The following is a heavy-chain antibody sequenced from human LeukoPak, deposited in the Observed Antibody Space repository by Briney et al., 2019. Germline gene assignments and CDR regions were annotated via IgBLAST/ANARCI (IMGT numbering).Heavy chain of an antibody. CDR1: GFTFSRNA. J-gene: IGHJ4*02. D-gene: IGHD3-10*01. Sequence: PGRSLRLSCAASGFTFSRNAMHWVRQAPGKGLEWVAVISYDGDITYYADSVKGRFTISRDNSKNTLYLQLNSLRAEDTAVCYCARDSTYYYDSGSSGPHYFDYWGQGTLVTVSS. CDR3: ARDSTYYYDSGSSGPHYFDY. CDR2: ISYDGDIT. V-gene: IGHV3-30*01.